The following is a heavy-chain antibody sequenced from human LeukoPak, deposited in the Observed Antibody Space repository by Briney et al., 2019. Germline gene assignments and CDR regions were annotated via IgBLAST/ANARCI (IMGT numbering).Heavy chain of an antibody. J-gene: IGHJ4*02. Sequence: GGSLRLSCAASGFTFSSYAMSWVRQAPGKGLEWVSAISGSGGSTYYADSVKGRFTISRDNSKNTLYLQMNSLRAEDTAVYYCAKDTATGYSDAWGYFDYWGQGTLVTVSS. CDR3: AKDTATGYSDAWGYFDY. V-gene: IGHV3-23*01. CDR1: GFTFSSYA. CDR2: ISGSGGST. D-gene: IGHD5-18*01.